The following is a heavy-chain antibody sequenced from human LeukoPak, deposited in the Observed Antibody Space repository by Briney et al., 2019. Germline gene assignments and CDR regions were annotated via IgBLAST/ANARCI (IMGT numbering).Heavy chain of an antibody. V-gene: IGHV3-30-3*01. D-gene: IGHD6-13*01. J-gene: IGHJ4*02. CDR1: GFTFSSYA. CDR2: ISYHGSNK. Sequence: GGSLRLSCAASGFTFSSYAMHWVRQAPGKGLEWVAVISYHGSNKYYADSVKGRFTISRDNSKNTLYLQMNSLRGEDTAVYYCARAPRTAANFDYWGQRTLATVSS. CDR3: ARAPRTAANFDY.